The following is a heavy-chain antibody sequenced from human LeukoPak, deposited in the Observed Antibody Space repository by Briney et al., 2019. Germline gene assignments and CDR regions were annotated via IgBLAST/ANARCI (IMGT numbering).Heavy chain of an antibody. D-gene: IGHD3-16*01. J-gene: IGHJ6*02. CDR3: AKVTGGNMITFGGLDV. CDR1: GFTFSNYA. Sequence: GGSLRLSCAASGFTFSNYAMSWVRQAPGKGLEWVSAISGRGDITYYADSVKGRFTISRDDSRNTLYLQMNSLRAEDTAIYYCAKVTGGNMITFGGLDVWGQGTTVTASS. CDR2: ISGRGDIT. V-gene: IGHV3-23*01.